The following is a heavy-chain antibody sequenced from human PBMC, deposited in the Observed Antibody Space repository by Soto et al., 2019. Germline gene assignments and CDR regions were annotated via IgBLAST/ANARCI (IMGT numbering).Heavy chain of an antibody. Sequence: EVQLVESGGGLVKPGGSLRLSCAAPGFTFSSYSMNWVRQAPGKGLEWVSSISSGSDYIFYADSVKGRFTISRDNAKNSLFLQMNSLTAEDTAVYYCARSPVGDAFNVWGQGTVVTVSS. V-gene: IGHV3-21*01. CDR3: ARSPVGDAFNV. CDR2: ISSGSDYI. CDR1: GFTFSSYS. J-gene: IGHJ3*01.